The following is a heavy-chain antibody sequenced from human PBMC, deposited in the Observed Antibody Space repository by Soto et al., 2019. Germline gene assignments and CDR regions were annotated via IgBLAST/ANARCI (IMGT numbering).Heavy chain of an antibody. CDR1: GGSISSYY. Sequence: SETLSLTCTVSGGSISSYYWSWIRQPPGKGLEWIGYIYYSGSTYYNPSLKSRVTISVDTSKNQFSLKLSSVTAADTAVYYCARALRGDYYDSSGYLPGRHFDYWGQGTLVTVSS. V-gene: IGHV4-59*12. J-gene: IGHJ4*02. CDR3: ARALRGDYYDSSGYLPGRHFDY. CDR2: IYYSGST. D-gene: IGHD3-22*01.